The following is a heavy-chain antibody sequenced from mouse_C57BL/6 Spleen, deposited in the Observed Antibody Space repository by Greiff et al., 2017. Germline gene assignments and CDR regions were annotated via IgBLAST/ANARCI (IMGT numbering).Heavy chain of an antibody. D-gene: IGHD2-5*01. CDR1: GYTFTSYW. CDR2: IYPSDSEP. V-gene: IGHV1-61*01. Sequence: QVQLQQPGAELVRPGSSVKLSCKASGYTFTSYWVDWVKQRPGQGLEWIGNIYPSDSEPHYTQQFKDKATLTVDNSSSTAYMQLSSLTSEDSAVYYCARGSNPDYWGQGTTLTVSS. J-gene: IGHJ2*01. CDR3: ARGSNPDY.